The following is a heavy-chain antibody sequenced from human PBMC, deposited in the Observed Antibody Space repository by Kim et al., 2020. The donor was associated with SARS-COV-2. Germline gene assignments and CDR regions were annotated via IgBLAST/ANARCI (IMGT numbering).Heavy chain of an antibody. J-gene: IGHJ6*02. CDR3: ARVEDLLAGDVREDDMDV. D-gene: IGHD3-3*01. CDR1: GGSFSNYA. Sequence: SVKVSCKASGGSFSNYAISWVRQAPGKGLEWMGRILPIIDVVNYAQKFQGRLTITADKSTNTAYMEVRSLHSEDSAVYFCARVEDLLAGDVREDDMDVWGQGTTVIVSS. V-gene: IGHV1-69*04. CDR2: ILPIIDVV.